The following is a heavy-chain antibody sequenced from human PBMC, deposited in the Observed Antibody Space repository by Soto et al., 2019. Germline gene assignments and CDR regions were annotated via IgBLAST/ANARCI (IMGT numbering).Heavy chain of an antibody. CDR2: TSSDGRNE. CDR3: AKVGHIAVVTAWFDY. Sequence: QVQLVESGGGLVQPGRSLRLSCEGSGFTFSKYGMHWVRQAPGKGLEWVAVTSSDGRNEYYADSVKGRFTISRDNSNSTLYLQMSSLRPEDTAVYYCAKVGHIAVVTAWFDYWGQGTLVTVSS. D-gene: IGHD2-21*02. J-gene: IGHJ4*02. CDR1: GFTFSKYG. V-gene: IGHV3-30*18.